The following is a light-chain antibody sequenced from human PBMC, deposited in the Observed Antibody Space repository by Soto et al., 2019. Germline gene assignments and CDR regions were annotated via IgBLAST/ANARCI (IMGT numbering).Light chain of an antibody. Sequence: EIVMTQSPATLSVSPGERAPLSCRARQSVSSNLAWYQQNPGQAPRLLIYGASTRATGIPARFSGSGSGTEFTLTISSLQSEDFAVYYCQQYNNWPRTFGQGTKVDI. CDR2: GAS. CDR3: QQYNNWPRT. CDR1: QSVSSN. J-gene: IGKJ1*01. V-gene: IGKV3-15*01.